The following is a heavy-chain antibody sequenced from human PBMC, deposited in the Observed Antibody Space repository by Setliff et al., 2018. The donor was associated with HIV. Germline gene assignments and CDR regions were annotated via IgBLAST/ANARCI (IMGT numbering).Heavy chain of an antibody. Sequence: PSETLSLTCAVYGGSFSGYYWSWIRQHPEKGLEWIGYIYYSGSAYYNPSLKSRVTISLDTSKNQFSLKLTSMTAADTAVYFCARSPSARLYFDYWGQGTLVTVSS. CDR3: ARSPSARLYFDY. CDR1: GGSFSGYY. CDR2: IYYSGSA. J-gene: IGHJ4*02. V-gene: IGHV4-31*11.